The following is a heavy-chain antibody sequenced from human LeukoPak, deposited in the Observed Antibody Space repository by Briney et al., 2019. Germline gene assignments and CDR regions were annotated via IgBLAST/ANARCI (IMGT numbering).Heavy chain of an antibody. Sequence: ASVKVSCKASGYTFTGYYMHWVRQAPGRGLEWMGWINPNSGGTNCAQKFQGRVTMTRDTSISTAYMELSRLRSDDTAVYYCARALVVRQQLVPFDYWGQGTLVTVSS. V-gene: IGHV1-2*02. J-gene: IGHJ4*02. D-gene: IGHD6-13*01. CDR3: ARALVVRQQLVPFDY. CDR1: GYTFTGYY. CDR2: INPNSGGT.